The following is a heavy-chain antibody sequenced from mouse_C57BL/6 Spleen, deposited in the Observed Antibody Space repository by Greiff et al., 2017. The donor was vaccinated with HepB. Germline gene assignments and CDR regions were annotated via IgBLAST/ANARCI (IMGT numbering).Heavy chain of an antibody. CDR2: IYPGDGDT. V-gene: IGHV1-80*01. CDR3: ARSDYSNRDAMDY. J-gene: IGHJ4*01. D-gene: IGHD2-5*01. Sequence: QVQLKESGAELVKPGASVKISCKASGYAFSSYWMNWVKQRPGKGLEWIGQIYPGDGDTNYNGKFTGKATLTADKSSSQAYMQLSSLTSEDSAVYFWARSDYSNRDAMDYWGQGTSVTVSS. CDR1: GYAFSSYW.